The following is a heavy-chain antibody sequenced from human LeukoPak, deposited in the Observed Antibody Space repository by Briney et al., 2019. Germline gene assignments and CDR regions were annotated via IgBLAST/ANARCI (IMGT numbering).Heavy chain of an antibody. J-gene: IGHJ4*02. Sequence: ASVTVSCKASGYTFTSYDINWVRQATGRGLEWMGWMNPNSGNTGYAQKFQGRVTMTRNTSISTAYMELSSLRSEDTAVYYCARWTGDSTVTGFGYWGQGTLVTVSS. CDR1: GYTFTSYD. V-gene: IGHV1-8*01. CDR2: MNPNSGNT. D-gene: IGHD4-17*01. CDR3: ARWTGDSTVTGFGY.